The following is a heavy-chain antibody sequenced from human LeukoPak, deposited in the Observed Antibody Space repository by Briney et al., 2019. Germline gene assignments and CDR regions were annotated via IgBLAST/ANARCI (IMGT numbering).Heavy chain of an antibody. V-gene: IGHV3-7*01. Sequence: GGSLRLSCAVSGITFSSFWMSWVRQAPGKGLEWVANIKQDGSEKYYVDSVKGRFTISRDNAKNSVYLQMNSLRAEDTAIYYCARERPGSASAFDYWGQGTLVTVSS. CDR3: ARERPGSASAFDY. CDR2: IKQDGSEK. CDR1: GITFSSFW. D-gene: IGHD6-25*01. J-gene: IGHJ4*02.